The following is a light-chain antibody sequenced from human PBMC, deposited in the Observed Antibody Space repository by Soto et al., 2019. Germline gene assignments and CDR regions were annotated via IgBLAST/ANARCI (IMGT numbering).Light chain of an antibody. Sequence: EIVLTQSPGTLSLSPGERATLSCRASQSVSSSYLAWYQQQTGKAPSLLIYGASSRATGIPDRCSGSGSGTDFTITISRLEPEDFEVYYCKHRFTFGPGTNVDIE. CDR2: GAS. CDR1: QSVSSSY. J-gene: IGKJ3*01. V-gene: IGKV3-20*01. CDR3: KHRFT.